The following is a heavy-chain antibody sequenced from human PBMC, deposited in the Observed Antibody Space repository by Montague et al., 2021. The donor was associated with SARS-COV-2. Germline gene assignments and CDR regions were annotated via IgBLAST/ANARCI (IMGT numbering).Heavy chain of an antibody. Sequence: SETLSLTCTVSGGSISSSSYYWGWIRQPPGKGPEWIGSIYYSGTTFYNPSLRSRVTMSVDTYKNPFSLRLSSVTAADTAVFYCASEDAGDWYFDLWGRGTLVTVSS. D-gene: IGHD1-1*01. CDR1: GGSISSSSYY. CDR3: ASEDAGDWYFDL. CDR2: IYYSGTT. J-gene: IGHJ2*01. V-gene: IGHV4-39*01.